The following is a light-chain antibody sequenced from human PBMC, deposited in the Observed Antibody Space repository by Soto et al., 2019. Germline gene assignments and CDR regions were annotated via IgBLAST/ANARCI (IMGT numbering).Light chain of an antibody. V-gene: IGKV1-39*01. Sequence: DIQMSQSPSSLSASVGDRATITCRAAESISRHLNWYQQKPGRAPDLLIYAASTLQNGVPSRFTGSGSGTEFTLTITGLQLEDFATYYCQQDYSTLATFGPGTRLDIK. CDR2: AAS. J-gene: IGKJ5*01. CDR1: ESISRH. CDR3: QQDYSTLAT.